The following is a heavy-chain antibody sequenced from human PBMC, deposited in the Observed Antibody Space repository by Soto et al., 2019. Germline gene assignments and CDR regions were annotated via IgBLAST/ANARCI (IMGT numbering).Heavy chain of an antibody. J-gene: IGHJ6*02. CDR2: INHSGST. V-gene: IGHV4-34*01. CDR1: GGSFSGYY. Sequence: SETLSLTCAVYGGSFSGYYWSWIRQPPGKGLEWIGEINHSGSTNYNPSIKSRVTISVDTSKNQFSLKLSSVTAADTAVYYCAGQLQCLTGYYNGVYGMDVWGQGTTVTVSS. CDR3: AGQLQCLTGYYNGVYGMDV. D-gene: IGHD3-9*01.